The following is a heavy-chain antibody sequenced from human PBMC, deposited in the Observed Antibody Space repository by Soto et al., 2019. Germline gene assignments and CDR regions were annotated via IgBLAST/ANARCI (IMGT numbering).Heavy chain of an antibody. CDR2: ISYEGSDR. CDR1: GFTFRYYG. J-gene: IGHJ6*02. D-gene: IGHD3-3*01. CDR3: AKAVXDYWNGYQRTYYYGMDV. Sequence: GGSLRLSCEASGFTFRYYGMHWVRQAPGKGLEWLALISYEGSDRFYGDSVKGRFVISRDDSKNTLYLYLKDLRIEDTAVYYCAKAVXDYWNGYQRTYYYGMDVWGQGTTVTVSS. V-gene: IGHV3-30*18.